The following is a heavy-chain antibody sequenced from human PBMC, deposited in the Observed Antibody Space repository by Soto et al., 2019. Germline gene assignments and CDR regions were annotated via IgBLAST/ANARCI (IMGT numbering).Heavy chain of an antibody. V-gene: IGHV4-59*01. Sequence: QVQLQESGPGLVKPSETLSLTCAVAGASMNGNYWTWVRQPPGKVLAWVGNRFYSGTTNYNPSLKSRVHMSLDTSVTPFSLGLSSAPAAETAVYYGARPNMWYGTIPEWGRGTLVTVSS. CDR2: RFYSGTT. D-gene: IGHD2-15*01. CDR3: ARPNMWYGTIPE. CDR1: GASMNGNY. J-gene: IGHJ1*01.